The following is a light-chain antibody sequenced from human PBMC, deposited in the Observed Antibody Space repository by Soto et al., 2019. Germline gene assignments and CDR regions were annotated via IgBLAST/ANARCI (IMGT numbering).Light chain of an antibody. CDR1: QSISSW. CDR3: QQYNSS. V-gene: IGKV1-5*03. CDR2: KAS. Sequence: DIQMTQSPSTLSASVGDRVTITCRASQSISSWLAWYQQKPGKAPKLLIYKASSLESGVPSRFSGSGSRTEFTLTISSLQPDDFATYYCQQYNSSFGGGTKVEIK. J-gene: IGKJ4*01.